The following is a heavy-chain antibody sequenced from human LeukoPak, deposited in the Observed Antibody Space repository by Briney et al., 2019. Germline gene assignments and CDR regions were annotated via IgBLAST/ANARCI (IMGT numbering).Heavy chain of an antibody. CDR3: ASRLYSSARNFDY. D-gene: IGHD6-19*01. V-gene: IGHV4-4*02. CDR2: IYHSGST. CDR1: GGSISISHW. J-gene: IGHJ4*02. Sequence: SSTLFLTCAVSGGSISISHWWSWVRQPPGKGLEWIGSIYHSGSTNNTPSLKRRVTLSVNKSKTQYSLQGSLVTAADTAVYYCASRLYSSARNFDYWGQGTLVTVSS.